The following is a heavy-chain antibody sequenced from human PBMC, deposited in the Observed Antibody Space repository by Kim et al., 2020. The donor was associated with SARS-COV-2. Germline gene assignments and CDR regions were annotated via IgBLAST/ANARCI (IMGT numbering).Heavy chain of an antibody. Sequence: GGSLRLSCAASGFSLSGYAMVWVRQAPGKGLEWVSSISTSGSYIHYADSVRGRATISRDNAENSLFLQMNILRVEDTAVYYCLRGRGLVLAHFYYYMDV. CDR2: ISTSGSYI. CDR3: LRGRGLVLAHFYYYMDV. D-gene: IGHD2-15*01. CDR1: GFSLSGYA. J-gene: IGHJ6*03. V-gene: IGHV3-21*01.